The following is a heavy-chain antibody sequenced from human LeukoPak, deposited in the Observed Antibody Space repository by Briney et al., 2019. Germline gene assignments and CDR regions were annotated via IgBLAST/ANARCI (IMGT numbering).Heavy chain of an antibody. CDR3: AKDHVPDEYSYGWDY. CDR1: GFTFSTYW. V-gene: IGHV3-74*01. J-gene: IGHJ4*02. Sequence: PGGPLRLSCAASGFTFSTYWMHWVRQAPGKGPVWVSRINSDGTSTIYADSVKGRFTIYRDNAKNTVYLQMNSLRAEDTAVYYCAKDHVPDEYSYGWDYWGQGTLVTVSS. D-gene: IGHD5-18*01. CDR2: INSDGTST.